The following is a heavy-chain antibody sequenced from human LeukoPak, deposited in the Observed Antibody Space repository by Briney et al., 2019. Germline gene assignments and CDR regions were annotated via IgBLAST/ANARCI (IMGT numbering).Heavy chain of an antibody. V-gene: IGHV3-74*01. Sequence: PGGSLRLSCAASGFTFSSYWMHWVRQAPEKGLVWVSRINSDGSSTSYADSVKGRFTISRDNAKNTLYLQMNSLRAEDTAVYYCARALYGNTDAFDIWGQGAMVTVSS. J-gene: IGHJ3*02. D-gene: IGHD1/OR15-1a*01. CDR2: INSDGSST. CDR1: GFTFSSYW. CDR3: ARALYGNTDAFDI.